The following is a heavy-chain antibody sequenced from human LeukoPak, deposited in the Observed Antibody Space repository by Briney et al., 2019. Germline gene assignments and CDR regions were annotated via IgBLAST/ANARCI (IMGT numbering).Heavy chain of an antibody. J-gene: IGHJ5*01. V-gene: IGHV3-33*01. D-gene: IGHD2-2*01. Sequence: TGGSLRLSCAASGFTFSNYGMHWVRQAPGKGLEWVAVIWYDGNNKDYADSVKGRFTISRDDSKNTLSLQMNSLRVEDTAIYYCARVNCRSSSCYLASYFFDSWGQGTLVTVSS. CDR3: ARVNCRSSSCYLASYFFDS. CDR1: GFTFSNYG. CDR2: IWYDGNNK.